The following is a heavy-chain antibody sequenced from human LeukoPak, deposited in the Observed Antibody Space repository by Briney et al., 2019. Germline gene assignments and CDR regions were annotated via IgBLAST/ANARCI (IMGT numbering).Heavy chain of an antibody. V-gene: IGHV4-59*08. CDR3: ARLQSGNTYGIIDY. D-gene: IGHD5-18*01. J-gene: IGHJ4*02. CDR2: IYYSGNT. Sequence: PSETLSLTCTVSGGSISAYYWSWIRQPPGKGLEWIGYIYYSGNTNYYPSLKSRVTISMDTSKNQFSLRMNSVTAADTAVYYCARLQSGNTYGIIDYWGQGTLVTVSS. CDR1: GGSISAYY.